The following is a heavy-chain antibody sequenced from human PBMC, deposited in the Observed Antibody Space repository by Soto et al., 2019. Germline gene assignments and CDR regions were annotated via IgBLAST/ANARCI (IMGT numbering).Heavy chain of an antibody. V-gene: IGHV1-46*01. CDR3: ARVSNAGYSRSWGGMDV. Sequence: ASVKVSCKASGYTFTSYYMHWVRQAPGQGLEWMGIINPSGGSTSYAQKFQGRVTMTRDTSTSTVYMELGSLRSEDTAVYYCARVSNAGYSRSWGGMDVWGQLNTVPVSS. CDR2: INPSGGST. CDR1: GYTFTSYY. D-gene: IGHD6-13*01. J-gene: IGHJ6*02.